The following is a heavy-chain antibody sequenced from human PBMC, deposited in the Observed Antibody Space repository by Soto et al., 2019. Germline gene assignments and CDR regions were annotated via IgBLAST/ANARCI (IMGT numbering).Heavy chain of an antibody. CDR2: FDPEDGET. CDR1: GYTLTELS. V-gene: IGHV1-24*01. CDR3: ATGVTSSSWLYYYYYGMDV. D-gene: IGHD6-13*01. J-gene: IGHJ6*02. Sequence: ASVKVSCKVSGYTLTELSMHWVRQAPGKGLEWMGGFDPEDGETIYAQKFQGRVTMTEDTSTDTAYMELSSLRSEDTAVYYCATGVTSSSWLYYYYYGMDVWGQGTTVTVSS.